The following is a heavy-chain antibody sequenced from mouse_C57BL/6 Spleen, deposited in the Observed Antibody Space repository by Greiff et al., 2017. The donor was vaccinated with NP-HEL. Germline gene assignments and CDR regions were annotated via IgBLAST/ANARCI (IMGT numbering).Heavy chain of an antibody. CDR3: ARYYGSRDWYFDV. Sequence: VQLQQSGAELAKPGASVKLSCKASGYTFTSYWMHWVKQRPGQGLEWIGYINPSSGYTKYNQKFKDKATLTADKSSSTAYMQLSSLTYEDSADYYCARYYGSRDWYFDVWGTGTTVTVSS. D-gene: IGHD1-1*01. J-gene: IGHJ1*03. CDR1: GYTFTSYW. CDR2: INPSSGYT. V-gene: IGHV1-7*01.